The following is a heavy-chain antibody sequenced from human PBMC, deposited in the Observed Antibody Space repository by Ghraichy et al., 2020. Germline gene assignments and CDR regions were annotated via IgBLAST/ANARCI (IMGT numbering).Heavy chain of an antibody. CDR1: GGYISSYY. CDR3: ARDYGGNSYYYYGMDV. CDR2: IYYSGST. Sequence: SETLSLTCTVSGGYISSYYWSWIRQPPGKGLEWIGYIYYSGSTNYNPSLKSRVTISVDTSKNQFSLKLSSVTAADTAVYYCARDYGGNSYYYYGMDVWGQGTTVTVS. J-gene: IGHJ6*02. D-gene: IGHD4-23*01. V-gene: IGHV4-59*01.